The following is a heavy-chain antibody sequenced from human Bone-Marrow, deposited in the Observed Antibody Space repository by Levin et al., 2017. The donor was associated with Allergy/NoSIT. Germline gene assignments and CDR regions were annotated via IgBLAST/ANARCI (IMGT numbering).Heavy chain of an antibody. CDR2: ISASGDTT. Sequence: QPGGSLRLSCAASGLTFNNEAMSWVRQAPGKGLEWVSAISASGDTTYNGDSVKGRFTISRDNSKNTVYLQVNSLRAEDTAVYYCAKLSSYSFASWGQGTLVTVSS. D-gene: IGHD2/OR15-2a*01. CDR1: GLTFNNEA. V-gene: IGHV3-23*01. CDR3: AKLSSYSFAS. J-gene: IGHJ4*02.